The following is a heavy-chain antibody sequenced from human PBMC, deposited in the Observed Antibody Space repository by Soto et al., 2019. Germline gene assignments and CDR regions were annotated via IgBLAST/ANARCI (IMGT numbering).Heavy chain of an antibody. CDR2: IIPIFGTA. CDR1: GGTFSSYA. CDR3: AREDELWFGELLGYYYGMDV. D-gene: IGHD3-10*01. V-gene: IGHV1-69*06. J-gene: IGHJ6*02. Sequence: SVKVSCKASGGTFSSYAISWVRQAPGQGLEWMGGIIPIFGTANYAQKFQGRVTITADKSTSTAYMELSSLRSEDTAVYYCAREDELWFGELLGYYYGMDVWGQGTTVTVSS.